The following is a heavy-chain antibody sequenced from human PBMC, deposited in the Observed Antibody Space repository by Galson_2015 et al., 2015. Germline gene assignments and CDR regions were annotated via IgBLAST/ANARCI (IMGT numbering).Heavy chain of an antibody. CDR3: ARAYYYDSSGYLQNDAFDI. CDR1: GGSFSGYY. J-gene: IGHJ3*02. Sequence: ETLSLTCAVYGGSFSGYYWSWIRQPPGKGLEWIGEINHSGSTNYNPSLKSRVTISVDMSKNQFSLKLSSVTAADTAVYYCARAYYYDSSGYLQNDAFDIWGQGTMVTVSS. D-gene: IGHD3-22*01. CDR2: INHSGST. V-gene: IGHV4-34*01.